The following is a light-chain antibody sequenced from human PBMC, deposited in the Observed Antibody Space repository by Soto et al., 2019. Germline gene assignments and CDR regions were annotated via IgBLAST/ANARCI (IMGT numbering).Light chain of an antibody. Sequence: QLVLTQPPSASGAPGQRVTISCSGSSSNIGTTTVNWYQHVPGTAPKLLIYNINQRPSGVPDRFSGSRSGTSASLAISGLQSEDEADYYCSSWDDSLNGVVFGRGTKVTVL. V-gene: IGLV1-44*01. CDR3: SSWDDSLNGVV. J-gene: IGLJ2*01. CDR2: NIN. CDR1: SSNIGTTT.